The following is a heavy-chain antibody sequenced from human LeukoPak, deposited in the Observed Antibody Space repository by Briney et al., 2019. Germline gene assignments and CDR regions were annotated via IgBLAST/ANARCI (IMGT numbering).Heavy chain of an antibody. CDR3: ARVSLSSRDYFDF. CDR1: GFSVSSNY. V-gene: IGHV3-53*01. D-gene: IGHD6-19*01. CDR2: IHSGGNT. Sequence: PGGPLRLSCAASGFSVSSNYMSWVRQVPGTGLEWLSIIHSGGNTYYADSVKGRFTISRDNSQNTLFLQMNSLRVEDTAVYSCARVSLSSRDYFDFWGQGTLVTVSS. J-gene: IGHJ4*02.